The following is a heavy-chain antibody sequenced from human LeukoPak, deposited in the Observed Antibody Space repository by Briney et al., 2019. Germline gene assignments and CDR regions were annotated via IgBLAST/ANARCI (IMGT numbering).Heavy chain of an antibody. D-gene: IGHD2-2*01. Sequence: GGSLRLSCAASGFTFTSFAMTWVRQAPGKGLEWVSTIGGRGGNTYYADSVKGRFTISRDNSKNTLFLQMNSLRAEDTAVYYCAKEAQGCSITSCYFDSWGQGTLVTVSS. CDR1: GFTFTSFA. CDR2: IGGRGGNT. CDR3: AKEAQGCSITSCYFDS. J-gene: IGHJ4*02. V-gene: IGHV3-23*01.